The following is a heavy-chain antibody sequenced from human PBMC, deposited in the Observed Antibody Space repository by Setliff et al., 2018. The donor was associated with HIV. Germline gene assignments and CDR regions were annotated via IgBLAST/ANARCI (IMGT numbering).Heavy chain of an antibody. CDR2: ISPYNGDT. CDR1: GYTFTSYG. V-gene: IGHV1-18*01. CDR3: ARVPVSNYYYYMDV. Sequence: ASVKVSCKASGYTFTSYGLSWVRQAPGQGLEWVGWISPYNGDTRFAQSLQGRVTLTTDTSTNTAYMEMRTLRSDDTAVYYCARVPVSNYYYYMDVWGKGTTVTVSS. J-gene: IGHJ6*03.